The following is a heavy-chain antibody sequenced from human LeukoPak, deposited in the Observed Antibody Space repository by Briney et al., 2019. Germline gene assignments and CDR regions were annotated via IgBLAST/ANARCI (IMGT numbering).Heavy chain of an antibody. CDR1: ADSLSSGGHY. CDR3: ARGGNRFGGFYFDY. CDR2: IHHSGSS. V-gene: IGHV4-31*03. D-gene: IGHD3-10*01. J-gene: IGHJ4*02. Sequence: SETLSLTCTVSADSLSSGGHYWAWIRQLPGKGMESIGFIHHSGSSRHNPSLKDRVAISVDASRKQFALRLSSVTAADTAIYYCARGGNRFGGFYFDYWGQGIQVIVSS.